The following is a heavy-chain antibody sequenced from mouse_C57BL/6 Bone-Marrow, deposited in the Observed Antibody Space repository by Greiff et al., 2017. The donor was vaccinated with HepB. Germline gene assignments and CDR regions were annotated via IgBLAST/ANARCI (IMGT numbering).Heavy chain of an antibody. Sequence: QVQLQQSGAELARPGASVKMSCKASGYTFTSYTIHWVKQRPGQGLEWIGYINPSSGYTKYNQKFKDKATLTADKSSSTAYMQLSSLTSEDSAVYYCARWFSTDYWGQGTTLTVSS. J-gene: IGHJ2*01. V-gene: IGHV1-4*01. CDR3: ARWFSTDY. D-gene: IGHD1-1*01. CDR2: INPSSGYT. CDR1: GYTFTSYT.